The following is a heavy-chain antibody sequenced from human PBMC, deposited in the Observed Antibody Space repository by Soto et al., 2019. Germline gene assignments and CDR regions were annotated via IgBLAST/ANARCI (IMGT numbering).Heavy chain of an antibody. CDR3: VRYSYQPLSGMDV. D-gene: IGHD2-2*01. CDR2: INSGGRTI. V-gene: IGHV3-48*03. J-gene: IGHJ6*02. Sequence: EVQLLESGGGLVQPGGSLRLSCATSGFAFTSYEMNWVGQAPGQGLEWVSYINSGGRTIYYADSVKGRITISRDNAKNAVYLKLNSLSAEDTAIYYCVRYSYQPLSGMDVRGQGTTVTGSS. CDR1: GFAFTSYE.